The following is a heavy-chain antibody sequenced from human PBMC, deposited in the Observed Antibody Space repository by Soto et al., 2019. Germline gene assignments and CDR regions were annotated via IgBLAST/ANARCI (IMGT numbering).Heavy chain of an antibody. V-gene: IGHV4-31*03. Sequence: TLSLTCTVSGGSISSDDYYWNWIRQRPGKGLEWIGNIYYRGNTNYNPSLKSRIIMSMDMSENQFSLKLTSVTAADRAVYYCARGSVDTVDSSGFYEYWGQGTPVTVSS. CDR1: GGSISSDDYY. CDR3: ARGSVDTVDSSGFYEY. J-gene: IGHJ4*02. D-gene: IGHD3-22*01. CDR2: IYYRGNT.